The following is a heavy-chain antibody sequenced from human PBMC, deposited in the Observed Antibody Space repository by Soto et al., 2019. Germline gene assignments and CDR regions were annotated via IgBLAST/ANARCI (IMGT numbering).Heavy chain of an antibody. J-gene: IGHJ6*02. D-gene: IGHD3-22*01. CDR2: ISSSGSTI. CDR3: ARDQGVITANGMDV. V-gene: IGHV3-48*03. CDR1: GFTFSSYE. Sequence: GGSLRLSCAASGFTFSSYEMNWVRQAPGKGLEWVSYISSSGSTIYHADSVKGRFTISRDNAKNSLYLQMNSLRAEDTAVYYCARDQGVITANGMDVWGQGTTVTVS.